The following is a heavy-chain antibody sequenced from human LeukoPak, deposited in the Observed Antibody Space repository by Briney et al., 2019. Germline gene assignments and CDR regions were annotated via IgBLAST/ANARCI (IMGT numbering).Heavy chain of an antibody. V-gene: IGHV3-30-3*01. CDR1: GFTFSSYA. CDR3: EAGSSSVDY. J-gene: IGHJ4*02. Sequence: GRSLRLSCAASGFTFSSYAMHWVRQAPGKGLEWVAAISYDGSNKYYADSVKGRFTISRDNSKNTLYLQMNSLRAEDTAVYYCEAGSSSVDYWGQGTLVTVSS. D-gene: IGHD6-6*01. CDR2: ISYDGSNK.